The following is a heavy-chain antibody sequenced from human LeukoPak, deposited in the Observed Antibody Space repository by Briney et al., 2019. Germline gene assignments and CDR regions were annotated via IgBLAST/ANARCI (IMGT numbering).Heavy chain of an antibody. CDR1: GFTFSTYG. CDR2: IRYDGCNK. J-gene: IGHJ4*02. V-gene: IGHV3-30*02. Sequence: GGSLRLSCAAAGFTFSTYGMDWVRQAPGKGLEWVAYIRYDGCNKNYADSVKGRFTISRDNSKNTLYLQMSSLRAEDTAVYYCAKVVTGYCSTTSCPFDSWGQGTLVTVSS. CDR3: AKVVTGYCSTTSCPFDS. D-gene: IGHD2-2*01.